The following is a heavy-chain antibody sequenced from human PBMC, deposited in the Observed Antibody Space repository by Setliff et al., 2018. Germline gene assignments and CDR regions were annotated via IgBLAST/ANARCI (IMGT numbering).Heavy chain of an antibody. V-gene: IGHV3-23*03. CDR1: GFTFSKYG. Sequence: GGSLRLSCAASGFTFSKYGMYWVRQAPGKGLEWVSIINTRGSATYYTDSVKGRFTISRDNSKNTLYLQMNSLRAEDTAIYYCARCSSWHGHYPHFNYWGQGTLVTVSS. D-gene: IGHD6-13*01. CDR3: ARCSSWHGHYPHFNY. J-gene: IGHJ4*02. CDR2: INTRGSAT.